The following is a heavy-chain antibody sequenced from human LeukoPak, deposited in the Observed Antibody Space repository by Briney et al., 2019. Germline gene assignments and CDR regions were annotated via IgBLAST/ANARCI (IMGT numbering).Heavy chain of an antibody. CDR3: ARVSQWLARNFDY. Sequence: GGSLRLSCAASGFTFSTYNMNWVRQAPGKGLEWVSSITTSSTYIYYADSVKGRFTISRDNAKNSLYLQMNSLRAEDTAVYYCARVSQWLARNFDYWGQGTLVTVSS. CDR2: ITTSSTYI. CDR1: GFTFSTYN. D-gene: IGHD6-19*01. J-gene: IGHJ4*02. V-gene: IGHV3-21*01.